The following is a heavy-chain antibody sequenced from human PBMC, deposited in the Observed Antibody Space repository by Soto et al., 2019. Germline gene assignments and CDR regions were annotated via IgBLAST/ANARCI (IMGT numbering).Heavy chain of an antibody. CDR1: GYTFTGYY. Sequence: QVPLVQSGAEVKKPGASVKVSCKASGYTFTGYYMHWVRQAPGQGLEWMGWINPNSGGTNYAQKFQGWVTMTRDTSISTAYMELSRLRSDDTAVYYCARGRGLGYSYYYYMDVWGKGTTVTVSS. V-gene: IGHV1-2*04. CDR2: INPNSGGT. J-gene: IGHJ6*03. CDR3: ARGRGLGYSYYYYMDV.